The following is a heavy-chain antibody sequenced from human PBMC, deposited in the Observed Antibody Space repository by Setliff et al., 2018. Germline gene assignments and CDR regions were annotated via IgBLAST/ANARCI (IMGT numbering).Heavy chain of an antibody. Sequence: SVKVSCKASGFTFTSSAVQRVRQARGQRLEWIGWIVVGSGNTNYAQKFQERVTITRDMSTSTAYMELSSLRSEDTAVYYCARNIVPLNWGQGTLVTVSS. J-gene: IGHJ4*02. D-gene: IGHD5-12*01. V-gene: IGHV1-58*01. CDR1: GFTFTSSA. CDR2: IVVGSGNT. CDR3: ARNIVPLN.